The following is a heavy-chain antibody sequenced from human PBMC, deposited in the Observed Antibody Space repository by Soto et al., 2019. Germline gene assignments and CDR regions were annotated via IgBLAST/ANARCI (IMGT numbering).Heavy chain of an antibody. D-gene: IGHD3-10*01. Sequence: PSETLSLTCSVSGGFISDYSWSWIRQPPGKGLEWIGDISSSGSTKYNPSLKSPVTISRDTSKHQFSLRLTSVTPADTAVYYCARISGSFYNLGADYYYRYPDVWGKGTTVTVSS. CDR3: ARISGSFYNLGADYYYRYPDV. J-gene: IGHJ6*03. CDR2: ISSSGST. CDR1: GGFISDYS. V-gene: IGHV4-59*01.